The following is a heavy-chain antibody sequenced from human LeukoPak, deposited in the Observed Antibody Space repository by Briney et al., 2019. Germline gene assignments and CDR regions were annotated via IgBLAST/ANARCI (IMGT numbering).Heavy chain of an antibody. D-gene: IGHD1-26*01. CDR1: GYTFTSYY. Sequence: ASVKVSCKASGYTFTSYYMHWVRQAPGQGLEWMGIINPSGGSTSYAQKFQGRVTMTRDMSTSTVYMELSSLRSEDTAVYYCARDVRESYYVYYYYMDVWGKGTTVTVSS. V-gene: IGHV1-46*01. CDR3: ARDVRESYYVYYYYMDV. CDR2: INPSGGST. J-gene: IGHJ6*03.